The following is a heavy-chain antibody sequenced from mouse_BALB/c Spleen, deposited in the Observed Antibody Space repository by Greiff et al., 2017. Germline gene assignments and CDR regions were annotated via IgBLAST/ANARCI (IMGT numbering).Heavy chain of an antibody. CDR3: TGGVRRAMDY. CDR2: IRLKSNNYAT. D-gene: IGHD2-14*01. J-gene: IGHJ4*01. V-gene: IGHV6-6*02. CDR1: GFTFSNYW. Sequence: EVKVEESGGGLVQPGGSMKLSCVASGFTFSNYWMNWVRQSPEKGLEWVAEIRLKSNNYATHYAVSVKGRFTISRDDSKSSVYLQMNNLRAEDTGIYYCTGGVRRAMDYWGQGTSVTVSA.